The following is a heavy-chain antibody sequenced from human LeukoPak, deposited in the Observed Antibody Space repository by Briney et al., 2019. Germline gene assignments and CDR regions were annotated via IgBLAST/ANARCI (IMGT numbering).Heavy chain of an antibody. J-gene: IGHJ3*02. CDR2: IYHSGRT. D-gene: IGHD3-22*01. CDR3: ARGPYKYDGSGAFDI. Sequence: SETLSLTCTVSGYSISSGYYWGWIRQPPGKGLEWIGIIYHSGRTDYNPSLKSRVTISEDTSKNQFSLKLTSVTAADTAVYYCARGPYKYDGSGAFDIWGQGTMVTVSS. CDR1: GYSISSGYY. V-gene: IGHV4-38-2*02.